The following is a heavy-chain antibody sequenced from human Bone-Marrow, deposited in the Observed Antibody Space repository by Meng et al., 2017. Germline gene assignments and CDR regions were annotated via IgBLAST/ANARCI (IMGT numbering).Heavy chain of an antibody. Sequence: GGSLRLSCAASGFTFSSYAMHWVRQDPGKGLEWVAVISYDGSNKYYADSVKGRFTISRDNSKNTLYLQMNSLRAEDTAVYYCARVGTSSSWYGKQYYFDYWGQGTLVTVSS. V-gene: IGHV3-30*04. J-gene: IGHJ4*02. CDR2: ISYDGSNK. CDR3: ARVGTSSSWYGKQYYFDY. CDR1: GFTFSSYA. D-gene: IGHD6-13*01.